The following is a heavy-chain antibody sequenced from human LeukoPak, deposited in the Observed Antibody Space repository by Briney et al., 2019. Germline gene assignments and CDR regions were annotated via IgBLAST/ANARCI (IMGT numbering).Heavy chain of an antibody. CDR1: GFTFSSYA. V-gene: IGHV3-23*01. Sequence: GGSLRLSCAASGFTFSSYAMSWVRQAPRKGLEWVSAISGSGGSTYYADSVKGRFTISRDNSKNTLYLQMNSLRAEDTAVYYCAKQSPEYYDILTGYYKGDFDYWGQGTLVTVSS. CDR2: ISGSGGST. J-gene: IGHJ4*02. D-gene: IGHD3-9*01. CDR3: AKQSPEYYDILTGYYKGDFDY.